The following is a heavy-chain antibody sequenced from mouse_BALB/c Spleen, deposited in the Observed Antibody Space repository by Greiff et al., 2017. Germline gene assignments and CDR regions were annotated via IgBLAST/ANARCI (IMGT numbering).Heavy chain of an antibody. CDR3: ARLRSYAMDY. V-gene: IGHV5-12-2*01. CDR1: GFTFSSYT. J-gene: IGHJ4*01. Sequence: EVLLVESGGGLVQPGGSLKLSCAASGFTFSSYTMSWVRQTPEKRLEWVAYISNGGGSTYYPDTVTGRFTISRDNAKNTLYLQMSSLKSEDTAMYYCARLRSYAMDYWGQGTSGTVSS. CDR2: ISNGGGST.